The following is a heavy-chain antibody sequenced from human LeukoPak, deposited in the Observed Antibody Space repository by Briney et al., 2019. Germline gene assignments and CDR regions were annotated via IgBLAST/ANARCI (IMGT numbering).Heavy chain of an antibody. D-gene: IGHD6-19*01. CDR3: ARVAVRYSSGGTFDY. CDR2: ISSSSSYI. J-gene: IGHJ4*02. V-gene: IGHV3-21*01. Sequence: GRSLRLSCAASGFTFSSYSMNWVRQAPGKGLEWVSSISSSSSYIYYADSVKGRFTISRDNAKNSLYLQMNSLRAEDTAVYYCARVAVRYSSGGTFDYWGQGTLVTVSS. CDR1: GFTFSSYS.